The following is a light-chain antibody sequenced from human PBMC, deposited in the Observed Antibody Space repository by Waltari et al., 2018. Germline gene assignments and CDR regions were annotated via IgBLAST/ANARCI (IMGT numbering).Light chain of an antibody. J-gene: IGKJ2*01. V-gene: IGKV3-15*01. CDR3: QHYNEWPQYA. Sequence: EIVLTQSPATLSVSPGGTATLPGRASQSVGDNLAWNQQKHGQAPRLHIYGAPSRATDIPDRFSGSRSGTEFTLPSSTLHSEDFAVCFCQHYNEWPQYAFAQGTKVGIK. CDR1: QSVGDN. CDR2: GAP.